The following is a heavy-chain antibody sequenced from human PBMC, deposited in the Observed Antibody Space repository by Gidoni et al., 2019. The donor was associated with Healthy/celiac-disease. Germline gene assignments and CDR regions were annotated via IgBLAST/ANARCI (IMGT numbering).Heavy chain of an antibody. CDR2: ISWNSGSI. D-gene: IGHD6-19*01. Sequence: EVQLVESGGGLVQPGRYLRLPCEASGFTFDDYAMHWVGQAPGKGLELVSCISWNSGSIGYADSVKGRFTISRDNAKNSLYLQMNSLRAEDTALYYCAKEAEGIAVFDYWGQGTLVTVSS. CDR3: AKEAEGIAVFDY. V-gene: IGHV3-9*01. J-gene: IGHJ4*02. CDR1: GFTFDDYA.